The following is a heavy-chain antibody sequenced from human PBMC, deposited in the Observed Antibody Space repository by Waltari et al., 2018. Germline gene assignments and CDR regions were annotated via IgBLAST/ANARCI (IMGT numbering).Heavy chain of an antibody. CDR2: INPNTGAA. V-gene: IGHV1-8*01. CDR1: GYTFISYD. Sequence: QVQLVQSGAEVKKPGASVRVSCKASGYTFISYDINWVRQAPGQGLEWMGWINPNTGAARFAQNFQDRVTMTRSTSETTAYMEISDLTSHDTAVYYCARSPLDSSGTTFESWGQGTKITVSS. J-gene: IGHJ4*02. D-gene: IGHD1-1*01. CDR3: ARSPLDSSGTTFES.